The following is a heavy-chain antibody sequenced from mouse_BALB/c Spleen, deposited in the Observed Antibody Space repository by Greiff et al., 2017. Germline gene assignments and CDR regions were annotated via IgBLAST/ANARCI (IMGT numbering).Heavy chain of an antibody. CDR3: ARGHYGRGDYFDY. CDR1: GFTFSSYA. CDR2: ISSGGST. D-gene: IGHD1-1*01. J-gene: IGHJ2*01. V-gene: IGHV5-6-5*01. Sequence: EVKLMESGGGLVKPGGSLKLSCAASGFTFSSYAMSWVRQTPEKRLEWVASISSGGSTYYPDSVKGRFTISSDNARNILYLQMSSLRSEDTAMYYCARGHYGRGDYFDYCGQGTTLTVSS.